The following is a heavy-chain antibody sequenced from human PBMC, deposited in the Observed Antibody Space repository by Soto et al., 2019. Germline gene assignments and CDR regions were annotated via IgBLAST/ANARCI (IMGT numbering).Heavy chain of an antibody. CDR3: ARLSTSPSEDLSYSYFSIDV. Sequence: GESLKISCKGSEYTFTHYWIGWVRQVPGKGLEWMGNIYPFDSDTRYSPPFQGQVTISADKSINTAYLQWSSLRASDTAIYYCARLSTSPSEDLSYSYFSIDVWGLGTTVTVSS. CDR2: IYPFDSDT. V-gene: IGHV5-51*01. J-gene: IGHJ6*02. D-gene: IGHD2-15*01. CDR1: EYTFTHYW.